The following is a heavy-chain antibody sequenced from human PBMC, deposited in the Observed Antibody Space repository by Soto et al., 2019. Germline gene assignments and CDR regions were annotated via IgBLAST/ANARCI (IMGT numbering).Heavy chain of an antibody. V-gene: IGHV3-49*03. CDR3: TPLAEVAFDI. D-gene: IGHD6-13*01. Sequence: GGSLSLSCTASGFTFGDYAMSWFRQAPGKGLEWVGFIRSKAYGGTTEYAASVKGRFTISRDDYKSIAYLQMNSLKTEDTAVYYCTPLAEVAFDIWGQGTMVTVSS. CDR1: GFTFGDYA. J-gene: IGHJ3*02. CDR2: IRSKAYGGTT.